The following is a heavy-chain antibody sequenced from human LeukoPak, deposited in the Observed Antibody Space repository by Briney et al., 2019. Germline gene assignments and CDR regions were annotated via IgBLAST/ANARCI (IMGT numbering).Heavy chain of an antibody. CDR2: ISSSSSYI. D-gene: IGHD4-17*01. CDR3: AREPIDGDYAYYFDY. V-gene: IGHV3-21*01. Sequence: GGSLRLSCAASGFTFSSYWMHWVRQAPGKGLEWVSSISSSSSYIYYADSVKGRFTISRDNAKNSLYLQMNSLRAEDTAVYYCAREPIDGDYAYYFDYWGQGTLVSVSS. CDR1: GFTFSSYW. J-gene: IGHJ4*02.